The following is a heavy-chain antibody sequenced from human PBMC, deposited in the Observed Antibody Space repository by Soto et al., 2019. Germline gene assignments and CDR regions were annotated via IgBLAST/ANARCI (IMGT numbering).Heavy chain of an antibody. J-gene: IGHJ4*02. CDR3: ARLYCSGGSCPYDY. CDR1: GYTFTSYY. Sequence: QVQLVQSGAEVKKPGASVKVSCKASGYTFTSYYMHWVRQAPGQGLAWMGIINPSGGSTSYAQMLHGRVTMTRDTSTSTVYMEMSSLRSEDTAVYYGARLYCSGGSCPYDYWGQGTLVTVSS. V-gene: IGHV1-46*01. CDR2: INPSGGST. D-gene: IGHD2-15*01.